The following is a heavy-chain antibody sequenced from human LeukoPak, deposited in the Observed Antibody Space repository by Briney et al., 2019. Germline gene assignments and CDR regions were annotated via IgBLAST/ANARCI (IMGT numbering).Heavy chain of an antibody. Sequence: GGSLRLSCAASGFTFSNAWMSWVRQAPGKGLEWVGRIKSKTDGGTTDYAAPLKGTFTISRDDSKNTLFLQMNSLKTEDTAVYYCTTLRPAGYCSTTSCADEDYWGQGTLVTVSS. CDR1: GFTFSNAW. J-gene: IGHJ4*02. CDR2: IKSKTDGGTT. CDR3: TTLRPAGYCSTTSCADEDY. V-gene: IGHV3-15*01. D-gene: IGHD2-2*01.